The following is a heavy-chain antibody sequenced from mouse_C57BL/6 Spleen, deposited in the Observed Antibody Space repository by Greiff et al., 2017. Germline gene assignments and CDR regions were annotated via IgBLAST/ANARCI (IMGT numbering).Heavy chain of an antibody. CDR2: IHPNSGST. D-gene: IGHD1-1*01. Sequence: QVQLQQPGAELVKPGASVKLSCKASGYTFTSYWMHWVKQRPGQGLEWIGMIHPNSGSTKYNEKFKSKATLTVDKSSSTAYMQLSSLTSEDSAVYYCAREGYYGSRDYFDYWGQGTTLTVSS. J-gene: IGHJ2*01. CDR1: GYTFTSYW. CDR3: AREGYYGSRDYFDY. V-gene: IGHV1-64*01.